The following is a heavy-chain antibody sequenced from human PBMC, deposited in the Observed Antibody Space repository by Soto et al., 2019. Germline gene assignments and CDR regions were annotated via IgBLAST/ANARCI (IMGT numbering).Heavy chain of an antibody. Sequence: GESLKISCKGSGYSFTSYWIGWVRQMSGKGLEWMGIIYPGDSDTRYSPSFQGQVTISADKSISTAYLQWSSLKASDTAMYYCARQGQTKGKELELRKSSYYYYGMDVWGQGTTVTVS. CDR2: IYPGDSDT. CDR3: ARQGQTKGKELELRKSSYYYYGMDV. V-gene: IGHV5-51*01. J-gene: IGHJ6*02. D-gene: IGHD1-7*01. CDR1: GYSFTSYW.